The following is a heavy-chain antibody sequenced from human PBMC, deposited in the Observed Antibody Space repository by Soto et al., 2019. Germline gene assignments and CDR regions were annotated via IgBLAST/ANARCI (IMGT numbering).Heavy chain of an antibody. CDR3: ARSGYSYGPFDY. V-gene: IGHV3-53*01. CDR2: IYSGGST. Sequence: PGGSLRLSCAASGSTVSSTYMSWVRQAPGKGLEWVSVIYSGGSTYYADSVKGRFTISRDNSKNTLYLQMNSLRAEDTAVYYCARSGYSYGPFDYWGQGTLVTVSS. J-gene: IGHJ4*02. CDR1: GSTVSSTY. D-gene: IGHD5-18*01.